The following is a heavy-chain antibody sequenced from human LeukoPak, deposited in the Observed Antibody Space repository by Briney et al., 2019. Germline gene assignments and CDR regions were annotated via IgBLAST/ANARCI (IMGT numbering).Heavy chain of an antibody. V-gene: IGHV3-21*01. D-gene: IGHD3-22*01. CDR3: ASSPYGPNSSGYYPLGH. Sequence: GGSLRLSCAASGFTFSSYGMHWVRQAPGKGLEWVASTSSNSEYIHYADSVKGRFTIFRDNAKSSLHLQMNSLRAEDTAVYYCASSPYGPNSSGYYPLGHWGQGTLVTVSS. J-gene: IGHJ4*02. CDR1: GFTFSSYG. CDR2: TSSNSEYI.